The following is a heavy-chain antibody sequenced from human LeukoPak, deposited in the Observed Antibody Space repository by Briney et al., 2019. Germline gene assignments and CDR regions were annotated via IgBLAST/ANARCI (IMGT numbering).Heavy chain of an antibody. CDR1: GFTVSSNY. J-gene: IGHJ6*02. CDR2: IYSCGST. CDR3: AREPPDYYYYGMDV. V-gene: IGHV3-53*01. Sequence: GGSLRLSCAASGFTVSSNYMSWVRQAPGKGLEWVSVIYSCGSTYYADSVKGRFTISRDNSKDTLYLQMNSLRAEDTAVYYCAREPPDYYYYGMDVWGQGTTVTVSS.